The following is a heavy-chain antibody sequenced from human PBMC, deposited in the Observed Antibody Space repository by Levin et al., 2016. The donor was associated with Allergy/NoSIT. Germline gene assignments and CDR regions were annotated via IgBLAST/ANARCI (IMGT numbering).Heavy chain of an antibody. CDR2: VDHGGST. CDR1: GYSITSGYY. J-gene: IGHJ3*02. Sequence: LRLSCAVSGYSITSGYYWGWIRQPPGKGLEWIGSVDHGGSTSCNPSLKSRVTISVDTFNNQFSLKLSSVTATDTAIYYCARVQYCSGGSCWSNAFDIWGQGTMVTVSS. CDR3: ARVQYCSGGSCWSNAFDI. D-gene: IGHD2-15*01. V-gene: IGHV4-38-2*01.